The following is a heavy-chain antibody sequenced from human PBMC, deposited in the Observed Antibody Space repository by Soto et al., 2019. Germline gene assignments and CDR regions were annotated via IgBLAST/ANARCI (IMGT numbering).Heavy chain of an antibody. CDR3: ATAGTMVRGVIMPSGY. D-gene: IGHD3-10*01. V-gene: IGHV1-24*01. CDR2: FDPEDGET. Sequence: GASVKVSCKASGYTFTSYGISWVRQAPGKGLEWMGGFDPEDGETIYAQKFQGRVTMTEDTSTDTAYMELSSLRSEDTAVYYCATAGTMVRGVIMPSGYWGQGTLVTVSS. CDR1: GYTFTSYG. J-gene: IGHJ4*02.